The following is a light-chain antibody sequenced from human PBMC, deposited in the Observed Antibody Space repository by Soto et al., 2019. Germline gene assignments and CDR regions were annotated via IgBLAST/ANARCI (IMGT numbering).Light chain of an antibody. Sequence: EIVLTQSPGTLSLSPGERATLSCRASQSVSKNYLAWYQHKPGQPPRLLIDDASNRATAIPDRVSGSGSGTASNLTISILQTEDSAVYYCQPCVSAPLTFGHGTKVAIK. V-gene: IGKV3-20*01. CDR1: QSVSKNY. CDR2: DAS. CDR3: QPCVSAPLT. J-gene: IGKJ1*01.